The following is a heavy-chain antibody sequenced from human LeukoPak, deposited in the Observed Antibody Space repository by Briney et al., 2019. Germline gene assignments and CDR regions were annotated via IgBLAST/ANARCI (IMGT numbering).Heavy chain of an antibody. J-gene: IGHJ5*02. CDR2: IYYSGST. CDR3: ARRPRAGWFDP. CDR1: GGSISSSSYY. V-gene: IGHV4-39*01. Sequence: SETLSLTCTVSGGSISSSSYYWGWIRQPPGKGLEWIGSIYYSGSTYYNPSLKSRVTISVDTSKNQFSLKLRPVTAADTAVYYCARRPRAGWFDPWGQGTLVTVSS.